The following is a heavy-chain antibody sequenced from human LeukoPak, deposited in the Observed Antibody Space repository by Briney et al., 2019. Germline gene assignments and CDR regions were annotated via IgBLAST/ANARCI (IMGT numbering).Heavy chain of an antibody. CDR3: ARLLSTVTTNWFDP. J-gene: IGHJ5*02. V-gene: IGHV3-20*04. CDR1: GFTFDDYG. Sequence: PGRSLRLSCAASGFTFDDYGMSWVSQAPGKGLEWVSGINWNGGSTGYADSVKGRFTISRDNAKNSLYLQMNSLRAEDTALYYCARLLSTVTTNWFDPWGQGTLVTVSS. D-gene: IGHD4-11*01. CDR2: INWNGGST.